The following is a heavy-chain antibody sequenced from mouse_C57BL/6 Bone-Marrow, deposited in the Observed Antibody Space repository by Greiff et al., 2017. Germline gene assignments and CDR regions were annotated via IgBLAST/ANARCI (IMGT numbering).Heavy chain of an antibody. CDR3: ARCCDYDYAVDY. CDR2: INPNSGTT. Sequence: VQLQQSGPELVKPGASVKISCKASGYSFTDYNMNWVQQSNGKSLEWIGVINPNSGTTSYNQKFKGEATLTVDQSTSTAYMQISSLTSEDSTVYYCARCCDYDYAVDYWGQGTAVTVS. J-gene: IGHJ4*01. CDR1: GYSFTDYN. D-gene: IGHD2-4*01. V-gene: IGHV1-39*01.